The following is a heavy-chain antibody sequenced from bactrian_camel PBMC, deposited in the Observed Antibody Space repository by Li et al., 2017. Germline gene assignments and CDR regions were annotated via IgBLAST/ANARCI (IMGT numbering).Heavy chain of an antibody. V-gene: IGHV3S40*01. CDR1: GFTFSDYT. Sequence: VQLVESGGGLVQPGGSLRLSCAASGFTFSDYTMTWVRQAPGKGLEWVSDINSSGRSTYYADSVKGRFTGPRDNAKNTVYLQMNSLKSEDTALYYCAAGGGPEYTYWGQGTQVTVS. CDR3: AAGGGPEYTY. CDR2: INSSGRST. D-gene: IGHD7*01. J-gene: IGHJ4*01.